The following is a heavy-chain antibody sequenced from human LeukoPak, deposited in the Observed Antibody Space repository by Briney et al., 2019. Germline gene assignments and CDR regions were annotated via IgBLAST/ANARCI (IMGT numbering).Heavy chain of an antibody. Sequence: ASVKVSCKASGYTFTGYYMHWVRQVPGQGLEWMGWINPNSGGTNYAQKFQGWVTMTRDTSISTACMELSRLRSDDTAVYYCARRYCSGGSCYSAFDIWGQGTMVTVSS. CDR1: GYTFTGYY. CDR2: INPNSGGT. D-gene: IGHD2-15*01. CDR3: ARRYCSGGSCYSAFDI. J-gene: IGHJ3*02. V-gene: IGHV1-2*04.